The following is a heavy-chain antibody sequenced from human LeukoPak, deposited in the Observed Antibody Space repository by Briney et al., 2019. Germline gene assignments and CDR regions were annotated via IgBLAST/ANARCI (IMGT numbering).Heavy chain of an antibody. J-gene: IGHJ3*02. CDR3: ARGMEEWELLRGGTAFDI. V-gene: IGHV1-2*02. CDR1: GYTFTGYY. D-gene: IGHD1-26*01. CDR2: INPNSGGT. Sequence: ASVKVSCKASGYTFTGYYMHWVRQAPGQGLEWMGWINPNSGGTNYVQKFQGRVTMTRDTSISTAYMELSRLRSDDTAVYYCARGMEEWELLRGGTAFDIWGQGTMVTVSS.